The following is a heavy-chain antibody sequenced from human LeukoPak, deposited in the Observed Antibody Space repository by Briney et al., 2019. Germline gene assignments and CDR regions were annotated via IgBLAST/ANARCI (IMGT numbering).Heavy chain of an antibody. CDR2: IYPGDSDT. CDR3: ARLRGYCSSTSCYSDAFDI. J-gene: IGHJ3*02. CDR1: GYKFFVYW. D-gene: IGHD2-2*01. V-gene: IGHV5-51*01. Sequence: GESLKISCKGSGYKFFVYWIGWVRQMPGKGPEWMGIIYPGDSDTRYSPSFQGQVTISADRSISTAYLQWSSLKASDTAMYYCARLRGYCSSTSCYSDAFDIWGQGTMVTVSS.